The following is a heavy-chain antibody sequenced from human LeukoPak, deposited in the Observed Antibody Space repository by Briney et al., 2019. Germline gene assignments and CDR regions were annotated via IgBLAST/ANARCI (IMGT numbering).Heavy chain of an antibody. CDR1: GYTFTSYG. J-gene: IGHJ6*02. V-gene: IGHV1-18*01. CDR2: ISAYNGNT. CDR3: ARVVDPNLDYYYYGMDV. Sequence: ASVKVSCKASGYTFTSYGVSWVRQAPGQGLEWMGWISAYNGNTNYAQKLQGRVTMTTDTSTSTAYMELRSLRSDDTAVYYCARVVDPNLDYYYYGMDVWGQGTTVTVSS. D-gene: IGHD2-15*01.